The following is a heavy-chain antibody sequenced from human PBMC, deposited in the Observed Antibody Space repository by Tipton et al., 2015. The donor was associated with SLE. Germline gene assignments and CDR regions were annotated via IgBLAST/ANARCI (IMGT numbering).Heavy chain of an antibody. J-gene: IGHJ3*02. D-gene: IGHD2-15*01. CDR1: GYTFTSYG. CDR2: ISAYNGNT. CDR3: ARDDSLVVVAATYAFDI. V-gene: IGHV1-18*01. Sequence: QSGPEVKKPGASVKVSCKASGYTFTSYGISWVRQAPGQGLEWMGWISAYNGNTNYAQKLQGRVTMTTDTSTSTAYMELRSLRSDDTAVYYCARDDSLVVVAATYAFDIWGQGTMVTVPS.